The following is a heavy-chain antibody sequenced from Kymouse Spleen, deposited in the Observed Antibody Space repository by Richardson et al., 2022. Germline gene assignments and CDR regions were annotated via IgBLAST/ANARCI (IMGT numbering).Heavy chain of an antibody. D-gene: IGHD7-27*02. CDR1: GFTFSSYG. CDR3: AKAHWGVNAFDI. CDR2: ISYDGSNK. Sequence: QVQLVESGGGVVQPGRSLRLSCAASGFTFSSYGMHWVRQAPGKGLEWVAVISYDGSNKYYADSVKGRFTISRDNSKNTLYLQMNSLRAEDTAVYYCAKAHWGVNAFDIWGQGTMVTVSS. J-gene: IGHJ3*02. V-gene: IGHV3-30*18.